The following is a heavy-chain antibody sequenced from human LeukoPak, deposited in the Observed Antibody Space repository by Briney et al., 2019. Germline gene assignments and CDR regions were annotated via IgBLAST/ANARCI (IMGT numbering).Heavy chain of an antibody. D-gene: IGHD3-10*01. V-gene: IGHV4-61*02. CDR2: IYGSGAT. CDR3: ARDSSYGSGSYDYFDY. Sequence: SETLSLTCTVSCGSINNAAYHWSWIRQPAGKGLEWIGRIYGSGATHYSPSLKSRVTISVDTSKNQFSLKLSSVTAADTAVYFCARDSSYGSGSYDYFDYWGQGTLVTVSS. J-gene: IGHJ4*02. CDR1: CGSINNAAYH.